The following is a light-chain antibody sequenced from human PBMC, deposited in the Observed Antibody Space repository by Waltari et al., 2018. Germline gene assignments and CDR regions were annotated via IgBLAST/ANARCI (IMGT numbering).Light chain of an antibody. CDR1: QGISNY. Sequence: DIQMTQSPSSLSASVADRVTFTCRASQGISNYLAWLQQKPGKAPKSLIYGASSLEIGVPSKFSGSGSGRDFTLTISSLQPEDFATYYCQQYNTYPWTFGQGTKVEIK. CDR3: QQYNTYPWT. CDR2: GAS. J-gene: IGKJ1*01. V-gene: IGKV1-16*02.